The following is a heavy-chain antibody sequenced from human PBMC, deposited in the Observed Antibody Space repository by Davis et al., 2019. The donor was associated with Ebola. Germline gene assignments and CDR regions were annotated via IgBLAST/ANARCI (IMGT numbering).Heavy chain of an antibody. CDR3: ARGTTVTLIDY. J-gene: IGHJ4*02. D-gene: IGHD4-17*01. CDR2: INHSGST. V-gene: IGHV4-34*01. Sequence: SETLSLTCTVSGGSISSYYWSWIRQPPGKGLEWIGEINHSGSTNYNPSLKSRVTISVDTSKNQFSLKLSSVTAADTAVYYCARGTTVTLIDYWGQGTLVTVSS. CDR1: GGSISSYY.